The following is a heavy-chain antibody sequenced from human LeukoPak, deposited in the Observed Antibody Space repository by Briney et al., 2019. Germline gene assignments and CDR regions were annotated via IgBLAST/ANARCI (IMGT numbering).Heavy chain of an antibody. CDR2: NYNSGTT. V-gene: IGHV4-59*01. Sequence: SETLSLTCDVPGGSISTYYWSWIRQPPGKGLEWIGYNYNSGTTNYNPSLRSRVTVSVDRSKNQFSLRLTSVTAADTAVYYCARERASAGPHFDHWGPGILVTVSS. D-gene: IGHD6-13*01. CDR3: ARERASAGPHFDH. CDR1: GGSISTYY. J-gene: IGHJ4*02.